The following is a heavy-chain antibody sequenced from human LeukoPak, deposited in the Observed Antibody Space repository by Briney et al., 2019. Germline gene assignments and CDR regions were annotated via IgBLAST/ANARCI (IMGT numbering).Heavy chain of an antibody. CDR1: GFTFSSYP. V-gene: IGHV3-30-3*01. Sequence: PGGSLRLSCAASGFTFSSYPLHWVRQAPGKGLEWVTLISYDGSKIYYADSVKGRFTISRDNSKNTLYLQMNSLRAEDTAVYYCARENGLGLPHAFDFWGQGTMVTVSS. CDR3: ARENGLGLPHAFDF. D-gene: IGHD3-10*01. J-gene: IGHJ3*01. CDR2: ISYDGSKI.